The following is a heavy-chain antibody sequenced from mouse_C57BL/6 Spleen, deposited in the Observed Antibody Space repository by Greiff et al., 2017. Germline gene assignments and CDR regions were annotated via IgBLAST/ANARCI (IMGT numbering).Heavy chain of an antibody. J-gene: IGHJ2*01. V-gene: IGHV1-15*01. CDR2: IDPETGGT. CDR1: GYTFTDYE. CDR3: SPLDY. Sequence: VQVVESGAELVRPGASVTLSCKASGYTFTDYEMHWVKQTPVHGLEWIGAIDPETGGTAYNQKFKGKAILTADKSSSTAYVELRSLTSEDSAVYYCSPLDYWGQGTTLTVSS.